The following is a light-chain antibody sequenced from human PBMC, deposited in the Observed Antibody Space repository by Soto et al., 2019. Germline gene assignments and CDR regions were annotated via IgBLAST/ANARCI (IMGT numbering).Light chain of an antibody. CDR1: QSISTW. CDR2: TAS. J-gene: IGKJ1*01. V-gene: IGKV1-5*03. Sequence: DIQMTQSPSTLSASVGDRVTITCRASQSISTWLAWYQQKPGKAPKLLIYTASNLERGVPSRFSGSGSGTEFTLTISSLQPDDFATYYCQQHSSYPRTFGQGTKVEIK. CDR3: QQHSSYPRT.